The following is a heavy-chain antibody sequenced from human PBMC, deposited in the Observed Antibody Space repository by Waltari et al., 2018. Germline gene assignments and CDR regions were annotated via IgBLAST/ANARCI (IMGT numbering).Heavy chain of an antibody. V-gene: IGHV3-7*01. Sequence: EVQLVESGGDLVQPGGSLRLSCAASGFTFSTFWMSWARQAPGQGLGCLGNIKPDGSEGYCVDSVKGRFTNSRDNAKNSLCLQMNSLRVEDTAVYYCVRGGGVLDYWGQGTLVTVSS. D-gene: IGHD3-16*01. CDR1: GFTFSTFW. J-gene: IGHJ4*02. CDR2: IKPDGSEG. CDR3: VRGGGVLDY.